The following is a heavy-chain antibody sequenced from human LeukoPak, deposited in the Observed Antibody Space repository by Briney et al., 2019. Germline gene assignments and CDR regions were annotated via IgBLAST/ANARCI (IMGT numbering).Heavy chain of an antibody. J-gene: IGHJ4*02. CDR1: GLTFSNYA. D-gene: IGHD2-8*02. CDR2: INASRGNT. V-gene: IGHV3-23*01. Sequence: SLPVSCAASGLTFSNYAIRWVRQAPAKGLDWVAGINASRGNTHYAHSVQGRFIITRNNSKNTVYLQLNSLRAEATAVYYCVIRGSMRRKGILLGVHKEAHYLYCWGEESLVTVS. CDR3: VIRGSMRRKGILLGVHKEAHYLYC.